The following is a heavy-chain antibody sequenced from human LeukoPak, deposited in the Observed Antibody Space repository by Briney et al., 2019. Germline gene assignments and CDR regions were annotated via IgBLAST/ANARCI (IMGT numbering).Heavy chain of an antibody. D-gene: IGHD4-11*01. J-gene: IGHJ4*02. V-gene: IGHV4-34*01. CDR1: GXSFSDFY. Sequence: SETLSLTCAVYGXSFSDFYWSWIRQPPGKGLEWIGEINHSGNTNYNPSLKSRVTISVDTSKNQFSLKLSSVTAADTAVYYCARASNFDYWGQGALVTVSS. CDR3: ARASNFDY. CDR2: INHSGNT.